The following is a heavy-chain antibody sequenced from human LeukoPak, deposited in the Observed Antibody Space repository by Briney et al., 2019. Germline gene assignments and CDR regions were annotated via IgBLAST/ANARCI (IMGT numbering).Heavy chain of an antibody. CDR1: GFTFTSSA. V-gene: IGHV1-58*01. CDR3: AADSLGALGAAQFDY. D-gene: IGHD6-6*01. Sequence: ASVKVSCKASGFTFTSSAVQWVRQARGQRLEWIGWIVVGSGNTNYAQKFQERVTITRDMSTSTAYMELSSLRSEDTAVYYCAADSLGALGAAQFDYWGQGTLVTVSS. CDR2: IVVGSGNT. J-gene: IGHJ4*02.